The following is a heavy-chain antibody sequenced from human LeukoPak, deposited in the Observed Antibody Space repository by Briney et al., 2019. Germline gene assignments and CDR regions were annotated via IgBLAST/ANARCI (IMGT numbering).Heavy chain of an antibody. Sequence: SQTLSLTCAISGDSVSNNIATWNWVRQSPSRGLEWLGRTYYRSRWGNDYAISVKGRITINPDTSRNQFSLQLNSVTPEDTAVYYCASDAANSSPRGYYFDYWGQGTLVTVSS. D-gene: IGHD6-13*01. CDR2: TYYRSRWGN. J-gene: IGHJ4*02. V-gene: IGHV6-1*01. CDR1: GDSVSNNIAT. CDR3: ASDAANSSPRGYYFDY.